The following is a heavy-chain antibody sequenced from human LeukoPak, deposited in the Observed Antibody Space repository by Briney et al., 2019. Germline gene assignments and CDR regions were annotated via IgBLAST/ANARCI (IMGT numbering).Heavy chain of an antibody. CDR3: AKDSGARPFDY. Sequence: GGSLRLSCAASGFTFRGYAMSWVRQAPGKGLEWVSAISGSGGSTYYADSVKGRFTISRNNSKNTLYLQMNSLRAEDTTVYYCAKDSGARPFDYWGQGTLVTVSS. J-gene: IGHJ4*02. V-gene: IGHV3-23*01. D-gene: IGHD6-25*01. CDR1: GFTFRGYA. CDR2: ISGSGGST.